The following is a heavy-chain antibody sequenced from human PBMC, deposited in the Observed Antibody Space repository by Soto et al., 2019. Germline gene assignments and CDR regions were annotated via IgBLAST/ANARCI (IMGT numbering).Heavy chain of an antibody. CDR2: IVVGSGNT. J-gene: IGHJ3*02. V-gene: IGHV1-58*01. CDR3: AAGQRITIFGVVIDAFDI. CDR1: GFTFTSSA. Sequence: ASVKVSCKASGFTFTSSAVQWVRQARGQRLEWIGWIVVGSGNTNYAQKFQERVTITRDMSTSTAYMELSSLRSEDTAVYYCAAGQRITIFGVVIDAFDIWGQGTMVTVSS. D-gene: IGHD3-3*01.